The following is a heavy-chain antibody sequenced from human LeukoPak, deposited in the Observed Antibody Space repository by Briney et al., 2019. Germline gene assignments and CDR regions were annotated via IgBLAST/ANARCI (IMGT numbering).Heavy chain of an antibody. CDR3: AKETSMQLWNYYYFDY. CDR2: ISGTAGST. V-gene: IGHV3-23*01. Sequence: AGGSLRLSCAVSGITFSSFAMNWVCQAPGKGLEWVSGISGTAGSTYYADSVKGRFTISRDNSKNTLYLLMSSLRVDDTAVYYCAKETSMQLWNYYYFDYWGQGALVTVSS. D-gene: IGHD3-10*01. CDR1: GITFSSFA. J-gene: IGHJ4*02.